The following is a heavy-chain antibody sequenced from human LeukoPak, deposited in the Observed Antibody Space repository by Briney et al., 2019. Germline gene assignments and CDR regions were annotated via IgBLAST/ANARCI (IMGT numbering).Heavy chain of an antibody. V-gene: IGHV3-7*01. J-gene: IGHJ4*02. CDR3: ARGPASGAWLIDY. Sequence: PGGSLRLSCAASGFTFSHYWMSWVRQAPGKGLEWVANIKPDGSDKYYIDSVKGRFAISRDNAKNSLYLQMDSLRAEDTAVYYCARGPASGAWLIDYWGQGILVTVSS. CDR1: GFTFSHYW. CDR2: IKPDGSDK. D-gene: IGHD6-19*01.